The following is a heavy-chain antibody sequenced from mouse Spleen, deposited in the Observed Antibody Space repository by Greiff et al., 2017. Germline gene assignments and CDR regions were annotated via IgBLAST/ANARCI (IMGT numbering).Heavy chain of an antibody. V-gene: IGHV10S3*01. D-gene: IGHD4-1*01. CDR3: VRGTAFAY. CDR1: GFTFNTNA. Sequence: EADGGLVQPKGSLKLSCAASGFTFNTNAMNWVRQAPGKGLEWVARIRSKSNNYATYYADSVKDRFTISRDDSQSMLYLQMNNLKTEDTAMYYCVRGTAFAYWGQGTLVTVSA. CDR2: IRSKSNNYAT. J-gene: IGHJ3*01.